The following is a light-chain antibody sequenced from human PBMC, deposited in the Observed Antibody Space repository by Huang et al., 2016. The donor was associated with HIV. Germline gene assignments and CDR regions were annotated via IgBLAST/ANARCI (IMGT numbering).Light chain of an antibody. J-gene: IGKJ3*01. CDR3: QHYGSSPFT. V-gene: IGKV3-20*01. CDR1: QSVSSSY. Sequence: IVLTQSPGTLSLSPGERATLSCRASQSVSSSYLGWYQQKPGQAPWLLIYGASSRASGIPDRFSGSGSGTDFTLTISRLEPEDVAVYYCQHYGSSPFTFGPGTKVDIK. CDR2: GAS.